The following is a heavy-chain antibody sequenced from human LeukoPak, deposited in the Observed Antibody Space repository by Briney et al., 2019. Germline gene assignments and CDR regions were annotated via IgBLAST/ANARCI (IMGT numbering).Heavy chain of an antibody. Sequence: QAGGSLRLSCEASAFTFSSYCMSWVRQAPGKGLEWVANIKEGGSEINYLDSVKGRFTISRDNAKNSLFLQMTSLRVEDTAVYYCARDRGYSSFDYWGQGTLVTVSS. CDR3: ARDRGYSSFDY. D-gene: IGHD4-23*01. CDR2: IKEGGSEI. CDR1: AFTFSSYC. V-gene: IGHV3-7*01. J-gene: IGHJ4*02.